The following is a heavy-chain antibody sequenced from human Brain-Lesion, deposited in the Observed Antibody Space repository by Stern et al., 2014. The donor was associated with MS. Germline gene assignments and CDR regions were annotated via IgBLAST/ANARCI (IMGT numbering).Heavy chain of an antibody. Sequence: QVQLVPSGAEVKKPGASVKVSCKTSGYIFTGHYINWVRQAPGQGLEWMXWINPNNGGTKYAQKFQGRVTRSRDTSISTAYVELSSLSSDDTAVYYCARDQRCITIFGVVTDYYYLGMDFWGQGTTVTVSS. J-gene: IGHJ6*02. CDR3: ARDQRCITIFGVVTDYYYLGMDF. D-gene: IGHD3-3*01. CDR2: INPNNGGT. CDR1: GYIFTGHY. V-gene: IGHV1-2*02.